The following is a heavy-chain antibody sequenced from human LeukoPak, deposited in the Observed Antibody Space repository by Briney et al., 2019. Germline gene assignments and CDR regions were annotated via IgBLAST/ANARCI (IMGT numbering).Heavy chain of an antibody. CDR1: GFPFSTYV. J-gene: IGHJ1*01. D-gene: IGHD3/OR15-3a*01. CDR2: FSTSGDRT. V-gene: IGHV3-23*01. Sequence: GGCLRLAFAAPGFPFSTYVMRWVRRAPGKGLEWDSTFSTSGDRTYYADSVKGRFTITRDNSKKILFLQMNNLRAEDTAVYSCAKDLPNIFILGPFQHWGQGSLVTVSS. CDR3: AKDLPNIFILGPFQH.